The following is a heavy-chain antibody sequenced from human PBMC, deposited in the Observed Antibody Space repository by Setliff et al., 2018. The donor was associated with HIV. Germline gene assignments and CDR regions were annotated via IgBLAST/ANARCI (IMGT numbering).Heavy chain of an antibody. CDR2: IYSTGDS. V-gene: IGHV4-59*12. D-gene: IGHD5-18*01. CDR1: GDSISSYY. CDR3: AREGKTALVTKYFDY. J-gene: IGHJ4*02. Sequence: PSETLSLTCTVSGDSISSYYWSWIRQPPGKELEWIGYIYSTGDSNYNPSLKSRVTMAVDTSKNQFSLKLTSVTAADTAVYYCAREGKTALVTKYFDYWGQGTLVTVSS.